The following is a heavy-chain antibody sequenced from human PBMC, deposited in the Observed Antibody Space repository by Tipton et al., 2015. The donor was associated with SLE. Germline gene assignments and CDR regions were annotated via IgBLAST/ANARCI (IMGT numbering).Heavy chain of an antibody. CDR1: GYTFTSYG. CDR2: ISAYNGNP. V-gene: IGHV1-18*01. Sequence: QLVQSGAEVKKPGASVKVSCKASGYTFTSYGISWVRQAPGQGLEWMGWISAYNGNPNYAQKLQGRVTMTTDTSTSTAYMELRSLRSDDTAVYYCARPSGYTAMAPYYYYFDYWGQGTLVTVSS. CDR3: ARPSGYTAMAPYYYYFDY. D-gene: IGHD5-18*01. J-gene: IGHJ4*02.